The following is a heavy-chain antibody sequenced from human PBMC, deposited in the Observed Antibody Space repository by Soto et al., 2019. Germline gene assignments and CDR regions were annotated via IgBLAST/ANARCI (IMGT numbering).Heavy chain of an antibody. V-gene: IGHV2-5*02. D-gene: IGHD6-25*01. CDR2: IYWDDDK. CDR3: SHRRPAWGMDV. Sequence: QITLKESGPTLVKPTQTLTLTCTFSGLSLSTSGVGVAWIRQPPGKALEWLALIYWDDDKRYSPSLKSRLTITKDTSKKQVVLTMTNMDPVDTATYYCSHRRPAWGMDVWGQGTTVTVSS. CDR1: GLSLSTSGVG. J-gene: IGHJ6*02.